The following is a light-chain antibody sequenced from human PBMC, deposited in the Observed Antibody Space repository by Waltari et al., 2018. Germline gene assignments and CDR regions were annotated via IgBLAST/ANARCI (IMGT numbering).Light chain of an antibody. Sequence: DIQMTQSPSSLSASVGDRVTITCRASQSINSYLKWYKQKPRKAPKLLIYAASSLQSGVPSRFSGSVSGTDFTLTISSLQPEDFATYYCQQSYSTSFGGGTKVEIK. CDR2: AAS. CDR3: QQSYSTS. V-gene: IGKV1-39*01. J-gene: IGKJ4*01. CDR1: QSINSY.